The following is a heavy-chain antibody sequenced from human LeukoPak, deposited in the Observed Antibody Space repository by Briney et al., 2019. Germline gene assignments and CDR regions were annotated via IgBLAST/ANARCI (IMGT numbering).Heavy chain of an antibody. J-gene: IGHJ5*02. V-gene: IGHV1-18*01. Sequence: APVKVSCKASGYTFISYGISWVRQAPGQGLEWMGWISAYNGNTNYAQKLQGRVTMTTDTSTSTAYMELRSLRSDDTAVYYCARSELRYFDWLLMNNWFDPWGKGTLVTVSS. CDR1: GYTFISYG. CDR2: ISAYNGNT. D-gene: IGHD3-9*01. CDR3: ARSELRYFDWLLMNNWFDP.